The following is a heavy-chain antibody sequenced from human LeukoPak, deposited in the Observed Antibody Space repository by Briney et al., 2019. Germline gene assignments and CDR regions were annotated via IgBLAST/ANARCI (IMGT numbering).Heavy chain of an antibody. D-gene: IGHD1-1*01. V-gene: IGHV3-23*01. CDR3: ARVNWNPYYYYMDV. Sequence: GGSLRLSCAASGFTFSSYAMSWVRQAPGKGLEWVSTISNSGGSTYYADSVKGRFTISRDNSKNTLYLQMNSLRAEDTAVYYCARVNWNPYYYYMDVWGKGTTVTVSS. J-gene: IGHJ6*03. CDR2: ISNSGGST. CDR1: GFTFSSYA.